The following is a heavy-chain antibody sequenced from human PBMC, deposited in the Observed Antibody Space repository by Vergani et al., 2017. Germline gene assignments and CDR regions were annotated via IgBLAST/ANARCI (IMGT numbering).Heavy chain of an antibody. CDR1: GESIRSGSHY. CDR3: ARSRPYCTSGSCSAN. J-gene: IGHJ4*02. CDR2: IHTGGST. Sequence: QVKLQESGPGLLKPSQTLSLTCTVSGESIRSGSHYWSWIRQPAGKGPEWIGHIHTGGSTDLNPSFKSRVSISVETSKSQFSLKLNSVTVADTAVYYCARSRPYCTSGSCSANWGQGTLVTVSS. V-gene: IGHV4-61*02. D-gene: IGHD2-15*01.